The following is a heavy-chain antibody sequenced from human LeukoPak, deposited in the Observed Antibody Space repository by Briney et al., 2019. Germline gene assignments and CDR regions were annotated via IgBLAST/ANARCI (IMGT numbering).Heavy chain of an antibody. Sequence: GASVKVSCKASGGTFSSYAISWVRQAPGQGLEWMGGIIPIFGTVNYAQKFQGRVTITADESTSTAYMELRSLRSDDTAVYYCARDRRTMVRGVIIGWDNWFDPWGQGTLVTVSS. CDR1: GGTFSSYA. D-gene: IGHD3-10*01. V-gene: IGHV1-69*13. J-gene: IGHJ5*02. CDR2: IIPIFGTV. CDR3: ARDRRTMVRGVIIGWDNWFDP.